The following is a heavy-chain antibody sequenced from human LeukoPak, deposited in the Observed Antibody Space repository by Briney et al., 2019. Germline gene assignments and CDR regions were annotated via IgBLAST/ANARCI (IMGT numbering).Heavy chain of an antibody. D-gene: IGHD1-26*01. Sequence: GRSLRLSCAASGFTFDDYAMHWVRQAPGKGLEWVSGISWNSGSIGCADSVKGRFTISRDNAKNSLYLQMNSLRAEDTALYYCAAQRYSGGYLRFDPWGQGTLVPSPQ. CDR1: GFTFDDYA. CDR3: AAQRYSGGYLRFDP. J-gene: IGHJ5*02. CDR2: ISWNSGSI. V-gene: IGHV3-9*01.